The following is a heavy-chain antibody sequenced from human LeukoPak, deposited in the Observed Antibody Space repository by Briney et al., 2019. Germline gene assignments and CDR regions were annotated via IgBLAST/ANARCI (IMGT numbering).Heavy chain of an antibody. D-gene: IGHD5-18*01. V-gene: IGHV1-2*02. J-gene: IGHJ4*02. CDR1: GYTFTGYY. CDR2: INPNSGGT. CDR3: ARDPPVGIQPGVD. Sequence: ASVKVSCKASGYTFTGYYMRWVRQAPGQGLEWMGWINPNSGGTNYAQKFQGRVTMTRDTSISTAYMELSRLRSDDTAVYYCARDPPVGIQPGVDWGQGTLVTVSS.